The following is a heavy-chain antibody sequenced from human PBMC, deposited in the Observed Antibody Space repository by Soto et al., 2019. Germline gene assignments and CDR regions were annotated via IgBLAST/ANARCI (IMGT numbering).Heavy chain of an antibody. CDR3: VRGGRGYTRDDVFDI. Sequence: EVQLVESGGGLVKPGGSLRLSCVDSGFTFSSYSMNWVRQAPGKGLDWVSSISAYSSPIFYADSVKGRFTISRDNAKNSLYLQINSLRAGDTAVYYCVRGGRGYTRDDVFDIWGQGTMVTVSS. J-gene: IGHJ3*02. CDR2: ISAYSSPI. D-gene: IGHD2-2*02. CDR1: GFTFSSYS. V-gene: IGHV3-21*06.